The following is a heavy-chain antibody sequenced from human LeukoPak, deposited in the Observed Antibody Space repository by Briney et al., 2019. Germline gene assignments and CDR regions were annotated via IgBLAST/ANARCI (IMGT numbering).Heavy chain of an antibody. CDR3: ARAYYYDSSGYYPFDY. D-gene: IGHD3-22*01. J-gene: IGHJ4*02. Sequence: SETLSLTCTVSGGSISSSSYYWGWIRQPPGTGLEWIGSIYYSGSTYYNPSLKSRVTISVDTSKNQFSLKLSSVTAADTAVYYCARAYYYDSSGYYPFDYWGQGTLVTVSS. V-gene: IGHV4-39*07. CDR1: GGSISSSSYY. CDR2: IYYSGST.